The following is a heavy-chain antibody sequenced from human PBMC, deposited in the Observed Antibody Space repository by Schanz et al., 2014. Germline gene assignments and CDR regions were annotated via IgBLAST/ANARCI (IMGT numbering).Heavy chain of an antibody. CDR3: ARDSDVSKYNLFDS. CDR1: GRTFIVYH. Sequence: QVQLVQSGAEVKKPGASMKVSCKASGRTFIVYHVLHWVRQAPGQGLEWMGQINPNSGATIYAQNFQGRVTMTRDTSISTAYMELSRLRSDDTAIYYCARDSDVSKYNLFDSWGQGTLVTVSS. V-gene: IGHV1-2*06. J-gene: IGHJ5*01. CDR2: INPNSGAT.